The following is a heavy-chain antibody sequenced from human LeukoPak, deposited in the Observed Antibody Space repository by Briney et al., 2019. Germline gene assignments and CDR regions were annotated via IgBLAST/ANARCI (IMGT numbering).Heavy chain of an antibody. CDR2: INPNSGGT. CDR1: GYTFTGYY. Sequence: GASVKVSCKASGYTFTGYYIHWVRQAPGQGLEWRGWINPNSGGTNYAQKFQGRVTMTRDTSISTAYMELSRLRSDDTAVYYCARAALEWLIGFDYWGQGTLVTVSS. V-gene: IGHV1-2*02. CDR3: ARAALEWLIGFDY. J-gene: IGHJ4*02. D-gene: IGHD3-3*01.